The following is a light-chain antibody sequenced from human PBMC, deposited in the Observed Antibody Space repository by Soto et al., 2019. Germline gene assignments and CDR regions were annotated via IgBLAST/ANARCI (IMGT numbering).Light chain of an antibody. Sequence: AIQLTQSPSSLSASVGDRVTFTCRASQGISSALVWYLQKPGKPPKLLIYDASTLEGGVPSRFSGSGSGTDFTLTISSLQPEDSATYYCQHFQSNPITFGQGTRLEIK. CDR1: QGISSA. J-gene: IGKJ5*01. CDR3: QHFQSNPIT. CDR2: DAS. V-gene: IGKV1-13*02.